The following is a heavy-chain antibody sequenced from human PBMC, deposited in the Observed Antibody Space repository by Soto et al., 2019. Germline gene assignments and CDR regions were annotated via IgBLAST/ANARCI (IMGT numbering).Heavy chain of an antibody. J-gene: IGHJ4*02. Sequence: ASVKVSCKASGYTFTSYDINWVRQATGQGLEWMGWMNPNSGNTGYAQKFQGRVTMTRNTSISTAYMELSSLRSEDTAVYYCTSSGGGMYYFDYWVQGTLVTVSS. CDR3: TSSGGGMYYFDY. D-gene: IGHD2-15*01. CDR2: MNPNSGNT. V-gene: IGHV1-8*01. CDR1: GYTFTSYD.